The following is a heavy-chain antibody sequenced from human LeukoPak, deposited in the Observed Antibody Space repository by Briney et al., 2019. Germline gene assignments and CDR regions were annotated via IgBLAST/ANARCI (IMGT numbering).Heavy chain of an antibody. CDR1: DDSISSSNYY. Sequence: PSETLSLTCTVSDDSISSSNYYWGWIRQPPGKGLEWIGNIYYSGSTYYNPSLRSRVTISADTSKNQFSLKLNSVTAADTAVYYCARARGVLRRTFDYWGQGTLVTVSS. V-gene: IGHV4-39*01. D-gene: IGHD4-17*01. J-gene: IGHJ4*02. CDR3: ARARGVLRRTFDY. CDR2: IYYSGST.